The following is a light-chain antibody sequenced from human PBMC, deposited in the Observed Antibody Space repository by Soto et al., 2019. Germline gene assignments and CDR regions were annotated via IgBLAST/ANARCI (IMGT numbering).Light chain of an antibody. CDR1: SSDVGGYNY. V-gene: IGLV2-14*01. CDR3: SSYTSSSTLV. Sequence: QSALTQPASVSGPPGQSITISCTGTSSDVGGYNYVSWYQQHPGKAPKIMMYDVSNRPSGVSNRFSGSKSGNTASLTISGLQAEDEADYYCSSYTSSSTLVFGGGTQLTVL. CDR2: DVS. J-gene: IGLJ2*01.